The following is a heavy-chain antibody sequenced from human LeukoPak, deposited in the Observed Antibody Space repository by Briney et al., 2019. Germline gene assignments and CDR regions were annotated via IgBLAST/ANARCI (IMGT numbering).Heavy chain of an antibody. CDR1: GYTFTSYY. CDR3: ARDLGRAYYYDSSGYYHFDY. Sequence: ASVKVSCKASGYTFTSYYMHWVRQAPGQGLEWMGIINPSGGSTSYAQKFQGRVTMTRDTSTSTVYMELSSLRSEDTAVYYCARDLGRAYYYDSSGYYHFDYWGQGTLVTVSS. V-gene: IGHV1-46*01. CDR2: INPSGGST. J-gene: IGHJ4*02. D-gene: IGHD3-22*01.